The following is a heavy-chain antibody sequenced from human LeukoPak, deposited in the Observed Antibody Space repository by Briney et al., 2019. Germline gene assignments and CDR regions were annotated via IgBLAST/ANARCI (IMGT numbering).Heavy chain of an antibody. CDR2: ISGDGGST. D-gene: IGHD6-19*01. CDR1: GFTFDDYA. CDR3: TKDRDSSGWSGY. Sequence: PGGSLRLSCAASGFTFDDYAMHWVRQAPGKGLEWVSLISGDGGSTYYAVSVKGRFTISRDNIKNSLYLQMNSLRTEDTALYYCTKDRDSSGWSGYWGQGTLVTVSS. J-gene: IGHJ4*02. V-gene: IGHV3-43*02.